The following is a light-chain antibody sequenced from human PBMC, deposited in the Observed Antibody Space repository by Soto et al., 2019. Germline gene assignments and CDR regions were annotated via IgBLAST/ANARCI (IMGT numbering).Light chain of an antibody. CDR3: AAWDDSLNGVV. V-gene: IGLV1-44*01. CDR1: SSNIGSNT. J-gene: IGLJ2*01. Sequence: QSVLTQPPSASGTPGQWVTISCSGSSSNIGSNTVNWYQQLPGTAPKLLIYSNNQRPSGVPDPFSGSKSGTSASLAISGPQSEDEADYYCAAWDDSLNGVVFGGGTKLTVL. CDR2: SNN.